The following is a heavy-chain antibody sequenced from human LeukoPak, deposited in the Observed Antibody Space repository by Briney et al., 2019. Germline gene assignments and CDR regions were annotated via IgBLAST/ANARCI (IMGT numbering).Heavy chain of an antibody. CDR1: GFTFDDYT. D-gene: IGHD1-26*01. CDR3: AKEVGARAYYYYYMDV. J-gene: IGHJ6*03. Sequence: GGSLRLSCVASGFTFDDYTMHWVRQAPGKGLEWVSLISWDGGSTYYADSVKGRFTISRDNSKNSLYLQINSLRTEDTALYYCAKEVGARAYYYYYMDVWGKGTTVTVSS. V-gene: IGHV3-43*01. CDR2: ISWDGGST.